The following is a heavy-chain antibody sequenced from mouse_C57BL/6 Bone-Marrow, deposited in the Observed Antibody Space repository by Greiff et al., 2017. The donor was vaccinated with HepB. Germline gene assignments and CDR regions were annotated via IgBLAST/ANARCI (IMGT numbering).Heavy chain of an antibody. CDR2: ISSGGSYT. CDR3: ARYDGYPFYAMDY. V-gene: IGHV5-6*01. D-gene: IGHD2-3*01. Sequence: EVNVVESGGDLVKPGGSLKLSCAASGFTFSSYGMSWVRQTPDKRLEWVATISSGGSYTYYPDRVKGRFTISRDNAKNTLYLPMSSLKSEDTAMYYCARYDGYPFYAMDYWGQGTSVTVSS. CDR1: GFTFSSYG. J-gene: IGHJ4*01.